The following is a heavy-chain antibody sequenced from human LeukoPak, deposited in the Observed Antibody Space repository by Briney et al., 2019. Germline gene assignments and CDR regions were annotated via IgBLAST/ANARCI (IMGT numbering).Heavy chain of an antibody. CDR3: VRDRGRASVDY. V-gene: IGHV3-7*01. CDR1: GFTFAGYW. CDR2: IKQDANEE. Sequence: PGGSLRLSCAASGFTFAGYWISWVRQAPGKGLEWVANIKQDANEEYYVDSVKGRFTISRDNAKNSLYLQMNSLRAEDTAVYYCVRDRGRASVDYWGQGTLVTVSS. D-gene: IGHD1-26*01. J-gene: IGHJ4*02.